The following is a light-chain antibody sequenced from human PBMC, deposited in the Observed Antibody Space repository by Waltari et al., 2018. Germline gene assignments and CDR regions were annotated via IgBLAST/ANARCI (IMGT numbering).Light chain of an antibody. CDR3: GTWDTSLSAVV. CDR2: DNK. CDR1: SSNLGNNF. J-gene: IGLJ2*01. V-gene: IGLV1-51*01. Sequence: QSVLTQPPSVSAAPGQKVTISCSGSSSNLGNNFVSWYQQLPGTAPKLLIYDNKKRPSGIPDRFSGSNSGTSATLGITGLQTGDEADYYCGTWDTSLSAVVFGGGTKLTVL.